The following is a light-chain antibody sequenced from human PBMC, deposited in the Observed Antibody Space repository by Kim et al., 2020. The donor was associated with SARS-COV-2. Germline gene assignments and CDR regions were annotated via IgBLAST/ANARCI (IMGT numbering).Light chain of an antibody. CDR2: YDS. J-gene: IGLJ3*02. Sequence: APGKTARITCGGNNIESKSVHWYQQKPGQAPVLLISYDSDRPSGIPDRFSGSNSGNTATLTISRVEAGDEADYYCQVWDSSSDHWVFGGGSQLTVL. V-gene: IGLV3-21*04. CDR3: QVWDSSSDHWV. CDR1: NIESKS.